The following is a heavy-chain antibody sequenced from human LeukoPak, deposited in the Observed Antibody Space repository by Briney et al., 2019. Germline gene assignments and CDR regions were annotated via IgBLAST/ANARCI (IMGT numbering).Heavy chain of an antibody. Sequence: ASVKVSCKASGYTFTSYYMHWVRQAPGQGLEWMGWINPNSGGTNYAQKFQGRVTMTRDTSISTAYMELSRLRSDDTAVYYCARVIAAAGPLDYWGQGTLVTVSS. CDR1: GYTFTSYY. CDR2: INPNSGGT. D-gene: IGHD6-13*01. V-gene: IGHV1-2*02. J-gene: IGHJ4*02. CDR3: ARVIAAAGPLDY.